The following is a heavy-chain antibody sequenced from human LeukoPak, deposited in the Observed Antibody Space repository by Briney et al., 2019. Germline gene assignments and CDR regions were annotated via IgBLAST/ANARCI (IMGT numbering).Heavy chain of an antibody. CDR2: INPGTGDT. CDR1: GYTFTDYY. Sequence: ASVEVSCKASGYTFTDYYIHWVRQAPGQGLEWMGWINPGTGDTNYAQKFQGRVTMTRDTSISTAYMEVSRLRSDDTAIYFCARDREESGYNSAYHYGDYNYYYMDVWGKGTTVIIS. J-gene: IGHJ6*03. D-gene: IGHD3-22*01. V-gene: IGHV1-2*02. CDR3: ARDREESGYNSAYHYGDYNYYYMDV.